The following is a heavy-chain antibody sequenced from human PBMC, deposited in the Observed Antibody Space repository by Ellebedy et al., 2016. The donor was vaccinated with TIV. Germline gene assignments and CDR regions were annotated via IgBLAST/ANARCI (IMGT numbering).Heavy chain of an antibody. CDR2: IKSERDGATA. CDR1: GFTFSNAW. V-gene: IGHV3-15*01. Sequence: GGSLRLSXAASGFTFSNAWMTWVRQAPGKGLEWVGRIKSERDGATADFSAPVKGRFTISRDDSKTTLYLQMNSLKTEDTAVYFCTTDWGHGNYNGVGAFDIWGQGTMVTVSS. J-gene: IGHJ3*02. CDR3: TTDWGHGNYNGVGAFDI. D-gene: IGHD1-7*01.